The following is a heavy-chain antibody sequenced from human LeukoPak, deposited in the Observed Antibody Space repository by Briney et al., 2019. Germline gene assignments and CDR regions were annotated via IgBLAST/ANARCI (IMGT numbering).Heavy chain of an antibody. CDR3: ATSQFGTLRYFGWSAPDAFDI. D-gene: IGHD3-9*01. J-gene: IGHJ3*02. Sequence: ETLSLTCTVSRGSLSRYFWSWIRQPPGKGLEWIGDIYYSGSSNYSPSLKSLVTVSVDSSKNQFSLKLSSVTAADTAVYYCATSQFGTLRYFGWSAPDAFDIWGQGTMVTVSS. CDR2: IYYSGSS. CDR1: RGSLSRYF. V-gene: IGHV4-59*08.